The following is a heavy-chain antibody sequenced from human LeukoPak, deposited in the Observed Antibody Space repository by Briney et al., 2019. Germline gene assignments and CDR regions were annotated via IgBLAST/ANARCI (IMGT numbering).Heavy chain of an antibody. CDR1: GGSISSYY. J-gene: IGHJ5*02. D-gene: IGHD4-11*01. CDR3: ASTTTAEVENWFDP. V-gene: IGHV4-59*01. CDR2: IYYSGST. Sequence: PSETLSLTCTVSGGSISSYYCSWIRQPPGKGLEWIGYIYYSGSTNYNPSLKSRVTISVDTSKNQFSLKLSSVTAADTAVYYCASTTTAEVENWFDPWGQGTLVTVSS.